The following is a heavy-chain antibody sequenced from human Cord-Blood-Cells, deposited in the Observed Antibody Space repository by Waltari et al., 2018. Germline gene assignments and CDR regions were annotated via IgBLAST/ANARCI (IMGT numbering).Heavy chain of an antibody. J-gene: IGHJ4*02. CDR1: GGSFSGYY. V-gene: IGHV4-34*01. CDR3: AREGLYGGADY. Sequence: QVQLQQWGAGLLKPSETLSLTCAVYGGSFSGYYWSWIRQPPGKGREWIGEINHSGSTNCSPSLKSRVTISVDACKDEVSVKLSSMTAAETAVYYCAREGLYGGADYWGQGTLVTVGS. CDR2: INHSGST. D-gene: IGHD3-16*01.